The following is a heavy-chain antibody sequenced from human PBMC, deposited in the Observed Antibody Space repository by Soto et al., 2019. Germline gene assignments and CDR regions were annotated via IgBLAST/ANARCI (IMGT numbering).Heavy chain of an antibody. CDR2: IIPILGIA. J-gene: IGHJ4*02. CDR1: GGTFSSYT. CDR3: ARSPHDFSLSV. Sequence: QVQLVQSGAEVKKPGSSVKVSCKASGGTFSSYTISWVRQAPGQGLEWMGRIIPILGIANYAQKFQGRVTITADKSTSTAYMELSSLSSEDTAVYYCARSPHDFSLSVWGQGTLVTVSS. D-gene: IGHD2-21*02. V-gene: IGHV1-69*02.